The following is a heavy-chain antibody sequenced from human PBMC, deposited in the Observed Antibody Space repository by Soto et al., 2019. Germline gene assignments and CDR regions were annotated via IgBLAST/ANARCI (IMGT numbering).Heavy chain of an antibody. J-gene: IGHJ4*02. Sequence: ASVKVSSKASGFAFTTYSLQRRHQASGQRLEWMGWVNAGNGNTKSSQKFQDRVTITRDTSASTAYMALSSLTSEATAIYYCARGIWTMTRGAYYSDSWDQGSLV. CDR3: ARGIWTMTRGAYYSDS. CDR2: VNAGNGNT. CDR1: GFAFTTYS. D-gene: IGHD3-10*01. V-gene: IGHV1-3*01.